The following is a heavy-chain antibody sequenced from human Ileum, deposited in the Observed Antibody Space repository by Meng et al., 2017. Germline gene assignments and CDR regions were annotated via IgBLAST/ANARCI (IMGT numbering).Heavy chain of an antibody. CDR2: IFHGGTT. CDR3: ARGIGDIRVGFDY. Sequence: LQTSRPCLVKPLGTLSLTCAVSGDSISSGNWWNWVRQSPGQGLEWIGEIFHGGTTNYNPSLKNRVTLLMDKSKNQFSLQLTSVTAADTAVFYCARGIGDIRVGFDYWGQGILVTVSS. J-gene: IGHJ4*02. CDR1: GDSISSGNW. V-gene: IGHV4-4*02. D-gene: IGHD5-12*01.